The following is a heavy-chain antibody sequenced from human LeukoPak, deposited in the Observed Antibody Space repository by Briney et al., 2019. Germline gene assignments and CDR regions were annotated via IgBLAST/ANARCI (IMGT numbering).Heavy chain of an antibody. CDR1: GYTFTSYY. CDR3: ARGLQENLAWLKAFSAFDI. Sequence: ASVKVSCKASGYTFTSYYMHWVRQAPGQGLEWMGIINPSGGSTSYAQKLQGRVTMTTDTSTSTAYMELRSLRSDDTALYFCARGLQENLAWLKAFSAFDIWGPGTMVTVSS. J-gene: IGHJ3*02. D-gene: IGHD5-24*01. V-gene: IGHV1-46*01. CDR2: INPSGGST.